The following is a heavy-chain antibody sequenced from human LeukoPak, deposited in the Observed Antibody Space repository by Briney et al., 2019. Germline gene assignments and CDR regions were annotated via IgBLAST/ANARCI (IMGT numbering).Heavy chain of an antibody. Sequence: ASVKVSCKASGYTFTSYAMHWVRQAPGQRLEWMGWINAGNGNTKYSQKFQGRVTITRDTSASTAYMELSSLRSEDTAVYYCARVVVPAAMDYYYGMDVWGKGTTVTVS. CDR1: GYTFTSYA. CDR2: INAGNGNT. D-gene: IGHD2-2*01. CDR3: ARVVVPAAMDYYYGMDV. J-gene: IGHJ6*04. V-gene: IGHV1-3*01.